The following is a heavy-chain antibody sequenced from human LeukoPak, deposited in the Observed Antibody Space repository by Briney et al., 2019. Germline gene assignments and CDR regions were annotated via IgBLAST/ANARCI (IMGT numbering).Heavy chain of an antibody. V-gene: IGHV3-48*04. CDR1: GFRFSDFG. D-gene: IGHD3-22*01. CDR2: ITSSSSNI. Sequence: GGSLRLSCGASGFRFSDFGMNWVRQAPGKGLEWVSHITSSSSNINYADSVKGRFTTSRDNAKNSLYLQMNSLRAEDTALYYCAKDTQPYYYDSSGLDYWGQGTLVTVSS. CDR3: AKDTQPYYYDSSGLDY. J-gene: IGHJ4*02.